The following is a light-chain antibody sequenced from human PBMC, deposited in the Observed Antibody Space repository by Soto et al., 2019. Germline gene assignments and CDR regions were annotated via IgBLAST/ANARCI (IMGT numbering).Light chain of an antibody. CDR1: QRVYNDY. CDR3: QLYASSLT. V-gene: IGKV3-20*01. J-gene: IGKJ3*01. Sequence: EIVLTQSPGTLSLSPGERATLSCRASQRVYNDYLAWYQQKPGQAPRLLIYGASSRATDIPDRFSGSGCVTEVTLTISRLQPEDFALYCCQLYASSLTFGPGTKLDIK. CDR2: GAS.